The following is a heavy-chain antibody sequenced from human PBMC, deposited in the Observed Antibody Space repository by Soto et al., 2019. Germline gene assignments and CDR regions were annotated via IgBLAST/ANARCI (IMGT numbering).Heavy chain of an antibody. CDR3: AREGVNCSGGSCYSLDY. D-gene: IGHD2-15*01. CDR2: INPSGGST. V-gene: IGHV1-46*03. J-gene: IGHJ4*02. CDR1: GYTFTSYY. Sequence: AASVKVSCKASGYTFTSYYMHWVRQAPGQGLEWMGIINPSGGSTSYAQKFQGRVTMTRDTSTSTVYMELSSLRSEDTAVYYCAREGVNCSGGSCYSLDYWGQGTLVTVSS.